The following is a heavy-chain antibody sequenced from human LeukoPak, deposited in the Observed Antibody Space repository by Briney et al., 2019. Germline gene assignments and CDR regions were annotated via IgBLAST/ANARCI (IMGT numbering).Heavy chain of an antibody. V-gene: IGHV3-23*01. J-gene: IGHJ4*02. Sequence: GGSLRLSCAASGFTFSSYAMHWVRQAPGKGLEWVSAISGSGGSTYYADSVKGRFTISRDNSKNTLYLQMNSLRAEDTAVYYCAKVRYDYVMYYFDYWGQGTLVTVSS. CDR1: GFTFSSYA. CDR3: AKVRYDYVMYYFDY. D-gene: IGHD3-16*01. CDR2: ISGSGGST.